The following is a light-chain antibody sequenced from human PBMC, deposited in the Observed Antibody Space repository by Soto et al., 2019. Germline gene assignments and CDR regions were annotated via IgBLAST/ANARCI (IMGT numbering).Light chain of an antibody. J-gene: IGLJ2*01. V-gene: IGLV3-1*01. CDR1: KLGNKY. CDR2: QDS. Sequence: SYELTQPPSVSVSPGQTASITCSGDKLGNKYASWYQQKPGQSPVVVIYQDSKRPSGIPERFSGSNSGNSATLTISGTQAMDEADYYCQTWDSSTVVFGGGTKLTVL. CDR3: QTWDSSTVV.